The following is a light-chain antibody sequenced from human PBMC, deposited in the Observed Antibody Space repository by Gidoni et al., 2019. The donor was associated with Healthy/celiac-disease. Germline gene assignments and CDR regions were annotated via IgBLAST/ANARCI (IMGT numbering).Light chain of an antibody. J-gene: IGKJ4*01. CDR1: QSVSSY. CDR2: DAS. Sequence: EIVLTQSQATLSLSPGERATLSCRASQSVSSYLDWYQQKPGQAPRLLIYDASNRATGIPARFSGSGSGTDFTLTISSLEPEDFAVYYCQQRSNWPALTFGGGTKVEIK. V-gene: IGKV3-11*01. CDR3: QQRSNWPALT.